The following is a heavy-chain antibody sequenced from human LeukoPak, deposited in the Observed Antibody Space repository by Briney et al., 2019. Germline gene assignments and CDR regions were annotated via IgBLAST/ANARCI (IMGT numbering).Heavy chain of an antibody. D-gene: IGHD2-15*01. CDR1: GYTFTGYY. V-gene: IGHV1-2*02. CDR3: ARGPYCSGGSCYFATSHYYYYYMDV. Sequence: ASVKVSCKASGYTFTGYYMHWVRQAPGQGLEWMGWINPNSGGTNYAQKLQGRVTMTTDTSTSTAYMELRSLRSDDTAVYYCARGPYCSGGSCYFATSHYYYYYMDVWGKGTTVTISS. J-gene: IGHJ6*03. CDR2: INPNSGGT.